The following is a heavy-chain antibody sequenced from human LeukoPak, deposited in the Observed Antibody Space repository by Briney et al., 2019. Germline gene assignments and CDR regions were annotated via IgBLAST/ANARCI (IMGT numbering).Heavy chain of an antibody. V-gene: IGHV1-69*01. CDR3: ARVSVDTAMVWAFDI. CDR2: IIPIFGTA. CDR1: GGTFSSYA. J-gene: IGHJ3*02. D-gene: IGHD5-18*01. Sequence: GSSVKVSCKASGGTFSSYAISWVRQAPGQGLEWMGGIIPIFGTANYAQKFQGRVTITADGSTSTAYMELSSLRSEDTPVYYCARVSVDTAMVWAFDIWGQGTMVTVSS.